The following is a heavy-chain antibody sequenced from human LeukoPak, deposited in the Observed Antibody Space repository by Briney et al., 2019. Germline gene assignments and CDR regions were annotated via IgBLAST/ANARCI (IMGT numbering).Heavy chain of an antibody. Sequence: GGSLRLSCAASGFTFSSYGMHWVRQAPGKGLEWVAVIWYDGSNKYYADSVEGRFTISRDNSKNTLYLQMNSLRAEDTAVYYCAKPMKSGYSYGYGYFDYWGQGTLVTVSS. CDR2: IWYDGSNK. V-gene: IGHV3-33*06. CDR1: GFTFSSYG. J-gene: IGHJ4*02. D-gene: IGHD5-18*01. CDR3: AKPMKSGYSYGYGYFDY.